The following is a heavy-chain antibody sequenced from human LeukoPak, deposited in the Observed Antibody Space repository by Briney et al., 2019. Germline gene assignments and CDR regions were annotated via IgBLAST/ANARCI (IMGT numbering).Heavy chain of an antibody. V-gene: IGHV3-30*02. J-gene: IGHJ4*02. Sequence: GGSLRLSCAASGFTFSSYGMHWVRQAPGKRLEWVAFIRYDGSNKYYADSVKGRFTISRDNSKNTLYLQMNSLRAEDTAVYYCAKVMGPYSSNYYFDYWGQGTLVTVSS. CDR1: GFTFSSYG. D-gene: IGHD5-18*01. CDR2: IRYDGSNK. CDR3: AKVMGPYSSNYYFDY.